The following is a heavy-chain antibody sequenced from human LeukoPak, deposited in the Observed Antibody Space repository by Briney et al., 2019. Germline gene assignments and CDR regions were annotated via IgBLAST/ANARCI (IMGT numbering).Heavy chain of an antibody. CDR3: ARAGNCSSTSCSLDY. CDR2: INHSGST. CDR1: GGSFSGYY. V-gene: IGHV4-34*01. J-gene: IGHJ4*02. Sequence: KPSETLSLXCAVYGGSFSGYYWSWIRQPPGKGLEWIGEINHSGSTNYNPSLKSRVTISVDTSKNQFSLKLSSVTAADTAVYYCARAGNCSSTSCSLDYWGQGTLVTVSS. D-gene: IGHD2-2*01.